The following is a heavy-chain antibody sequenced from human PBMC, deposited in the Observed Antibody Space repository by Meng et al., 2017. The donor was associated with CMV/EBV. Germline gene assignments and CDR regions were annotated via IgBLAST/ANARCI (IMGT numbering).Heavy chain of an antibody. D-gene: IGHD3-10*01. J-gene: IGHJ6*02. CDR1: GFTFSSYA. V-gene: IGHV3-30*04. CDR3: AIDSLPFTMVRGVTLSDGMDV. Sequence: GESLKISCAASGFTFSSYAMHWVRQAPGKGLEWVAVISYDGSNKYYADSVKGRFTISRDNSKNTLYLQMNSLRAEDTAVYYCAIDSLPFTMVRGVTLSDGMDVWGQGTTVTVSS. CDR2: ISYDGSNK.